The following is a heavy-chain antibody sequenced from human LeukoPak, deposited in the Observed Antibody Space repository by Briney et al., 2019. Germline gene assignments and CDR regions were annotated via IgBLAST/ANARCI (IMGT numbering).Heavy chain of an antibody. CDR1: GGTFSSYA. CDR3: ATRQLGGYYFDY. CDR2: IIPIFGTA. Sequence: SVKVSCKASGGTFSSYAISWVRQAPGQGPEWMGGIIPIFGTANYAQKFQGRVTITADESTSTAYMELSSLRSEDTAVYYCATRQLGGYYFDYWGQGTLVTVSS. D-gene: IGHD1-1*01. V-gene: IGHV1-69*13. J-gene: IGHJ4*02.